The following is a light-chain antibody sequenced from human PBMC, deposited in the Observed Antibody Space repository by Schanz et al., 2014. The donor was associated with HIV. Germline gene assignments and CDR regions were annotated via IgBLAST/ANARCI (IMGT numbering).Light chain of an antibody. CDR1: SSNIGSNT. V-gene: IGLV1-44*01. CDR2: SSN. CDR3: AAWDIHLNGPV. J-gene: IGLJ7*01. Sequence: QSVLTQPPSASGTPGQRVTISCSGSSSNIGSNTVNWYQQLPGTAPKLLIYSSNQRPSGVPDRFSGSKSGTSASLAISGLQSEDEADYYCAAWDIHLNGPVFGGGTQLTVL.